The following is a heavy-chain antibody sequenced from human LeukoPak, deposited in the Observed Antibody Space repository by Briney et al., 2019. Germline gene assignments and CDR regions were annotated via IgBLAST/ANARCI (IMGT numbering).Heavy chain of an antibody. Sequence: SETLSLTCTVSGGSISSGSYYWSWIRQPAGKGLEWIGRIYTSGSTNYNPSLKSRVTISVDTSKNQFSLKLSSVTAADTAVYYCSVAVAGTKGYFDYWGQGTLVTVSS. V-gene: IGHV4-61*02. CDR3: SVAVAGTKGYFDY. CDR1: GGSISSGSYY. D-gene: IGHD6-19*01. J-gene: IGHJ4*02. CDR2: IYTSGST.